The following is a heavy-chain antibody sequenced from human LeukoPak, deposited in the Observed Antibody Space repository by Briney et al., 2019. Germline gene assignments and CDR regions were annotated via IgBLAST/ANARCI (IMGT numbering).Heavy chain of an antibody. CDR1: GYSFVGYG. Sequence: ASVKVSCKDSGYSFVGYGITWVRQAPGQGLEWMGWFSPENGNTNYAQKVQGRVTMTADTSTSTSYMELRSLRSDDTAVYYCAREHSSSWDQFDYWGQGTLVTVSS. J-gene: IGHJ4*02. CDR3: AREHSSSWDQFDY. CDR2: FSPENGNT. V-gene: IGHV1-18*01. D-gene: IGHD6-13*01.